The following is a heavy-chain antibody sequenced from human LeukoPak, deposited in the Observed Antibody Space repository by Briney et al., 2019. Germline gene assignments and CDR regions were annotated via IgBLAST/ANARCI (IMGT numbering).Heavy chain of an antibody. CDR1: GGSISSGGYF. J-gene: IGHJ4*02. Sequence: SETLSLTCTVSGGSISSGGYFWSRIRQPPGKGLEWIGYIYHSGSTYYNPSLKSRVTISVDRSKNQFSLKLSSVTAADTAVYYCARAPPSGSYTDYWGQGTLVTVSS. V-gene: IGHV4-30-2*01. D-gene: IGHD1-26*01. CDR3: ARAPPSGSYTDY. CDR2: IYHSGST.